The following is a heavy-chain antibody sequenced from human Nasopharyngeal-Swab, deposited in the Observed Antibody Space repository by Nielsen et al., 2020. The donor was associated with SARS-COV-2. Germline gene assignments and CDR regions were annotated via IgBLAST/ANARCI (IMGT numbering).Heavy chain of an antibody. CDR2: ISGSGGST. Sequence: WIRQPPGKGLEWVSAISGSGGSTYYADSVKGRFTISRDNSKNTLYLQMNSLRAEDTAVYYCARGFIVATIFHYYYYMDVWGKGTTVTVSS. J-gene: IGHJ6*03. V-gene: IGHV3-23*01. D-gene: IGHD5-12*01. CDR3: ARGFIVATIFHYYYYMDV.